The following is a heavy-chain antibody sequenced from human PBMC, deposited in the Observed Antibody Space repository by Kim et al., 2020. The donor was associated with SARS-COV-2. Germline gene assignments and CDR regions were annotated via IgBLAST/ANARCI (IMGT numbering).Heavy chain of an antibody. J-gene: IGHJ4*02. CDR3: AKEKSRIWDY. Sequence: GGSLRLSCAASGFIFHEYTMHWVRQAPGKGLEWVALTTWDGGSTFYADSVKGRFTISRDNSENSLYMQMNSLTMEDSALYYCAKEKSRIWDYWRQGTLVTVSS. CDR1: GFIFHEYT. CDR2: TTWDGGST. D-gene: IGHD3-3*02. V-gene: IGHV3-43*01.